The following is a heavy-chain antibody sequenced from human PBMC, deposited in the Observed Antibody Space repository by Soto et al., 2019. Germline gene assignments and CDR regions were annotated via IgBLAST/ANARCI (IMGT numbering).Heavy chain of an antibody. CDR2: IWYDGSDT. V-gene: IGHV3-33*01. Sequence: GKGLECVAVIWYDGSDTYYADFVKGRFTISRDNSKNTLYLQMNSLRADDTAVYYCARDQGDGWGQGTLVTVSS. D-gene: IGHD2-21*02. J-gene: IGHJ4*02. CDR3: ARDQGDG.